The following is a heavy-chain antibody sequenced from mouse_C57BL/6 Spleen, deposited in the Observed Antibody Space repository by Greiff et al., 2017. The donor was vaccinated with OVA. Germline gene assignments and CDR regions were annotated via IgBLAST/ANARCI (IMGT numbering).Heavy chain of an antibody. J-gene: IGHJ4*01. V-gene: IGHV5-17*01. Sequence: EVKVVESGGGLVKPGGSLKLSCAASGFTFSDYGMHWVRQAPEKGLEWVAYISSGSSTIYYADTVKGRFTISRDNAKNTLFLQMTSLRSEDTAMYYCANEGLRRKSPYYYAMDYWGQGTSVTVSS. CDR1: GFTFSDYG. D-gene: IGHD2-4*01. CDR2: ISSGSSTI. CDR3: ANEGLRRKSPYYYAMDY.